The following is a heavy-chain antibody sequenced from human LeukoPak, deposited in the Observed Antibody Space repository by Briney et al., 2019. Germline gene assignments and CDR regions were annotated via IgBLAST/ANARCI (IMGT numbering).Heavy chain of an antibody. CDR3: ATERLSDYVWGSYHNFDY. CDR2: FDPEDGET. V-gene: IGHV1-24*01. D-gene: IGHD3-16*02. CDR1: GYTFTGYY. J-gene: IGHJ4*02. Sequence: ASVKVSCKASGYTFTGYYMHWVRQAPGKGLEWMGGFDPEDGETIYAQKFQGRVTMTEDTSTDTAYMELSSLRSEDTAVYYCATERLSDYVWGSYHNFDYWGQGTLVTVSS.